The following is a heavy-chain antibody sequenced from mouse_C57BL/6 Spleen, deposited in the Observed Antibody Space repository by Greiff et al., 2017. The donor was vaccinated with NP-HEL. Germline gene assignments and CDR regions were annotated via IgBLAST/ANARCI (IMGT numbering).Heavy chain of an antibody. V-gene: IGHV1-82*01. CDR2: IYPGDGAT. J-gene: IGHJ2*01. D-gene: IGHD3-1*01. Sequence: QVQLKESGPELVKPGASVKISCKASGYAFSSSWLNWVKQRPGKGLEWIGRIYPGDGATNYNGKFKGKATLTADKSSSTAYMQLSSLTSEDSAVYFGARSRAGSDFDYWGQGTTLTVSS. CDR1: GYAFSSSW. CDR3: ARSRAGSDFDY.